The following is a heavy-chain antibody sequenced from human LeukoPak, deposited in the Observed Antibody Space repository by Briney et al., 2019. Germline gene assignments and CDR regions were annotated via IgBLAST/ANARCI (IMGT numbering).Heavy chain of an antibody. Sequence: GGSLRLSCAASGFTFSSYSMNWVRQAPGKGLEWVSSISSSSSYIYYADSVKGRFTISRDNAKNSLYLQMNSLRAEDTAVYYCAKSETYYDFWSGDYYFDYWGQGTLVTVSS. V-gene: IGHV3-21*01. D-gene: IGHD3-3*01. CDR2: ISSSSSYI. CDR3: AKSETYYDFWSGDYYFDY. J-gene: IGHJ4*02. CDR1: GFTFSSYS.